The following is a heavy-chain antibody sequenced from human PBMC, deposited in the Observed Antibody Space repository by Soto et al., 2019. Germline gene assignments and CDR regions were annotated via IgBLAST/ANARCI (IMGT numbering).Heavy chain of an antibody. Sequence: SETLSLTCAVYGGSFSGYYWSWIRQPPGKGLEWIGEINHSGSTNYNPSLKSRVTISVDTPKNQFSLKLSSVTAADTAVYYCARGRWTNYYYYYGMDVWGQGTTVTVSS. J-gene: IGHJ6*02. CDR1: GGSFSGYY. CDR3: ARGRWTNYYYYYGMDV. V-gene: IGHV4-34*01. D-gene: IGHD2-15*01. CDR2: INHSGST.